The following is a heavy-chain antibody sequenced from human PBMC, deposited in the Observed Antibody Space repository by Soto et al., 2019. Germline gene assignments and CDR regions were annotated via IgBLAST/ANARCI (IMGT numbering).Heavy chain of an antibody. D-gene: IGHD3-22*01. CDR2: IVVGSGNT. CDR3: AAGYYDSSGYYGFDY. V-gene: IGHV1-58*01. CDR1: GFTFTSSA. J-gene: IGHJ4*02. Sequence: GASVKVSCKASGFTFTSSAVKWVRQARGQRLEWIGWIVVGSGNTNYAQKFEERVTITRDISTSTAYMELSSLRSEDTAVYYCAAGYYDSSGYYGFDYWGQGTLVTVSS.